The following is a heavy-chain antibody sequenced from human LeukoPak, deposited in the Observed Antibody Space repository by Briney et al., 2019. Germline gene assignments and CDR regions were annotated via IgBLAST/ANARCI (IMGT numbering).Heavy chain of an antibody. CDR3: AELGITMIGGV. J-gene: IGHJ6*04. V-gene: IGHV3-20*04. CDR2: LNWDGGTT. Sequence: GGSLRLSCAASGFTFGDYGMSWVRQAPGKGLEWVSGLNWDGGTTGHADSVKGRFTISRDNAKNSLYLQMNSLRAEDTAVYYCAELGITMIGGVWGKGTTVTISS. D-gene: IGHD3-10*02. CDR1: GFTFGDYG.